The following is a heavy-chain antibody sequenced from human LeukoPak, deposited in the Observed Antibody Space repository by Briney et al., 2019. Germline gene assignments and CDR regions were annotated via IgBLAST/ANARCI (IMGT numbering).Heavy chain of an antibody. CDR1: GYSISSGYY. J-gene: IGHJ4*02. CDR2: IYHSGST. CDR3: ARDMTED. V-gene: IGHV4-38-2*02. D-gene: IGHD1-14*01. Sequence: PSETLSLTCTGSGYSISSGYYWGWIRQPPGKGLEWIGSIYHSGSTYYNPSLKSRVTISVDTSKNQFSLKLSAVTAADTAVYYCARDMTEDWGQGTLVTVSS.